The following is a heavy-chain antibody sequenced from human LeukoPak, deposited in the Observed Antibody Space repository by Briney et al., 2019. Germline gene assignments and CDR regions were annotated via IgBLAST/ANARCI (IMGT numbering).Heavy chain of an antibody. Sequence: GGSLRLSCAASGFTFSSYGMHWVRQAPGKGLEWVAVIWYDGSNKYYADSVKGRFTISRDNSKNTLYLQMNSLRAEDTAVYYCARGALLWFGPQGDYWGQGTLVTVSS. CDR2: IWYDGSNK. CDR3: ARGALLWFGPQGDY. V-gene: IGHV3-33*01. J-gene: IGHJ4*02. D-gene: IGHD3-10*01. CDR1: GFTFSSYG.